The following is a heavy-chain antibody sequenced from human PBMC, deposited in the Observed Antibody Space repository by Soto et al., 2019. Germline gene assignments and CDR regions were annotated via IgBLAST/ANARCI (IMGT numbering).Heavy chain of an antibody. CDR2: IKSKTDGGTT. Sequence: EVQLVESGGGLVKPGGSLRLSCAASGFTFSNAWMNWVRQAPGKGLEWVGRIKSKTDGGTTDYAEPVKGRFTISRDDSKNTLYLQMNSLKTEDTAVYYCTTGYYYDSSGYNLDYWGQGTLVTVSS. CDR1: GFTFSNAW. V-gene: IGHV3-15*07. J-gene: IGHJ4*02. D-gene: IGHD3-22*01. CDR3: TTGYYYDSSGYNLDY.